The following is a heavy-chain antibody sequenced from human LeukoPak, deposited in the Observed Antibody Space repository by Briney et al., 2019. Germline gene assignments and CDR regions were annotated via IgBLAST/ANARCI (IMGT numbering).Heavy chain of an antibody. D-gene: IGHD1/OR15-1a*01. CDR1: GFTFIHVW. J-gene: IGHJ4*02. V-gene: IGHV3-15*01. CDR2: IKSEAAGGTT. CDR3: TTHSNVGTPGD. Sequence: GGSLRLSCAAPGFTFIHVWMTWVRQAPGKGLEWIGRIKSEAAGGTTDYAAPVKGRFTISRDDSKNMLYLQMNSLKTEDTAVYYCTTHSNVGTPGDWGQGTLVTVSS.